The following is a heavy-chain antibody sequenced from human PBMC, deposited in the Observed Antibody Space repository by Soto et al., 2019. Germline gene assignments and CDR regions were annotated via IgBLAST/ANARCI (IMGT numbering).Heavy chain of an antibody. Sequence: QITLKESGPTLVKPTQTLTLTCTFSGFSLSTSGVGVGWIRQPPGKALEWLALIYWDDDKRYSPSLKSRLTITKDTSKNQVVLTMTNMDPVDTATYHCAQQTYYDFWSGYWTPYAGFDYWGQGTLVTVSS. J-gene: IGHJ4*02. CDR1: GFSLSTSGVG. CDR2: IYWDDDK. CDR3: AQQTYYDFWSGYWTPYAGFDY. D-gene: IGHD3-3*01. V-gene: IGHV2-5*02.